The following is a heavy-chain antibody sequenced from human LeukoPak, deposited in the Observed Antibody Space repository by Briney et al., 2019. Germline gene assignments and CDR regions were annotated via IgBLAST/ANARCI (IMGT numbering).Heavy chain of an antibody. CDR2: INDDGSDT. V-gene: IGHV3-74*01. D-gene: IGHD3-22*01. J-gene: IGHJ4*02. CDR1: GFTFKLYW. Sequence: GGSLRLSCAASGFTFKLYWMHWVRQVPGKGPVWVARINDDGSDTVYAGSVKGRFTISRDDAKNMLFLQMNSLRGEDTAVYHCVRGGPSTWFWGQGTLVTVPS. CDR3: VRGGPSTWF.